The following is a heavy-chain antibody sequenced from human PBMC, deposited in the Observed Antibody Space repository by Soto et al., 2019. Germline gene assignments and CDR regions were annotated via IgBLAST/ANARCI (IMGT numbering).Heavy chain of an antibody. CDR3: ARAGRYCSGGSCYFYYFDY. D-gene: IGHD2-15*01. Sequence: GWSLRLSCAASGFTFSSYAMHWVRQAPGKGLEWVAVISYDGSNKYYADSVKGRFTISRDNSKNTLYLQMNSLRAEDTAVYYCARAGRYCSGGSCYFYYFDYWGQGTLVTVSS. CDR2: ISYDGSNK. J-gene: IGHJ4*02. V-gene: IGHV3-30-3*01. CDR1: GFTFSSYA.